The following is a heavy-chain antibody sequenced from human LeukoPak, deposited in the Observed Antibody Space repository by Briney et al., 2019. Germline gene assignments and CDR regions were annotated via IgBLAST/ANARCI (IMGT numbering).Heavy chain of an antibody. J-gene: IGHJ4*02. D-gene: IGHD3-10*01. CDR1: GFXFSSYN. CDR2: ISSDSSYK. CDR3: ARKYGSGSSEFDY. Sequence: GESLRLSCAASGFXFSSYNINWVRQAPGKGLEWVSSISSDSSYKYYADSVRGRFTISRDNAKNSLYLQMNSLRAEDTAVYYCARKYGSGSSEFDYWGQGTLVTVSS. V-gene: IGHV3-21*01.